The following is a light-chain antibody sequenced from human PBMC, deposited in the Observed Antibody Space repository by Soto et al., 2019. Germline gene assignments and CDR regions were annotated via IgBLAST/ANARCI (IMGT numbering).Light chain of an antibody. Sequence: EIVMTQSPATLSVSPGETATLSCRASQSVSYNLAWYQQKPGQGPRLLIYGAFTRATGVPARFSGSGSGTEFTLTISGLQCEDFAVYYCQQYKNWPPLTAGGGTKVEIK. J-gene: IGKJ4*01. CDR1: QSVSYN. CDR2: GAF. V-gene: IGKV3-15*01. CDR3: QQYKNWPPLT.